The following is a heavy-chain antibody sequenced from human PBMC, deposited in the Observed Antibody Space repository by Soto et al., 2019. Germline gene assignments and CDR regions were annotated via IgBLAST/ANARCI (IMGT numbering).Heavy chain of an antibody. V-gene: IGHV4-31*03. CDR2: IYYSGST. D-gene: IGHD3-16*01. Sequence: SETLSLTCTVSGGSISSGGYYWSWIRQHPGKGLEWIGYIYYSGSTYYNPSLKSRVTISVDTSKNQFSLKLSSVTAADTAVYYCARGGAIWGESLDIWGQGTMVTVS. J-gene: IGHJ3*02. CDR3: ARGGAIWGESLDI. CDR1: GGSISSGGYY.